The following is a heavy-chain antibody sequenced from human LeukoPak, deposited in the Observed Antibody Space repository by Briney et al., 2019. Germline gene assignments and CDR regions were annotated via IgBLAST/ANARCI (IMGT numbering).Heavy chain of an antibody. V-gene: IGHV4-34*01. Sequence: SETLSLTCAVYGGSFSGYYWSWIRQPPGKGLEWIGEINHSGSTNYNPSLKSRVTISVDTSKNQFSLKLSSVTAADTAVYYCARGLGSVRALQFDYWGQGTQVTVSS. J-gene: IGHJ4*02. CDR2: INHSGST. CDR1: GGSFSGYY. D-gene: IGHD3-10*02. CDR3: ARGLGSVRALQFDY.